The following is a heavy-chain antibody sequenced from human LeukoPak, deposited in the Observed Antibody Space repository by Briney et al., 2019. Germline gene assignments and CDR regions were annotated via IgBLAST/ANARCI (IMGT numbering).Heavy chain of an antibody. J-gene: IGHJ5*02. CDR1: GYTFTSYD. CDR3: ARVRYCSGSSCYSRLWFDP. V-gene: IGHV1-8*01. CDR2: MNPNSGNT. D-gene: IGHD2-15*01. Sequence: ASVKVSCKASGYTFTSYDINWVRQATGQGLEWMGWMNPNSGNTGYAQKFQGRVTMTRNTSISTAYMELSSLRSEDTAVYYCARVRYCSGSSCYSRLWFDPWGQGTLVTVS.